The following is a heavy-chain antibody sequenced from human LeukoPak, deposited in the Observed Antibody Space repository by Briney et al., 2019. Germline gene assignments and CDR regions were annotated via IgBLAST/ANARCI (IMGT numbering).Heavy chain of an antibody. Sequence: KPSETLSLTRTVSGGSISSNYWSWIRQNPGNGLEWIGQINYSGSTYYNPSLKSRVTLSIDTSKNQFSLKVSSVTAADTAVDYCARDIEAVGATLYLDYWGQGTLVTVSS. CDR3: ARDIEAVGATLYLDY. CDR2: INYSGST. D-gene: IGHD1-26*01. CDR1: GGSISSNY. J-gene: IGHJ4*02. V-gene: IGHV4-59*01.